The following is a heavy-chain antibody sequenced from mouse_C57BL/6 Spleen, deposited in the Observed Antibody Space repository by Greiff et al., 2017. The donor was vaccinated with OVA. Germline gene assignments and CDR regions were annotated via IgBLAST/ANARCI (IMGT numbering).Heavy chain of an antibody. CDR1: GFTFTDYY. Sequence: EVMLVESGGGLVQPGGSLSLSCAASGFTFTDYYMSWVRQPPGKALEWLGFIRNKANGYTTEYSASVKGRFTISRDNSQSIVYLQMNALSAEDSATYYCARDEIYYGSSYAAWFAYWGQGTLVTVSA. D-gene: IGHD1-1*01. J-gene: IGHJ3*01. CDR2: IRNKANGYTT. V-gene: IGHV7-3*01. CDR3: ARDEIYYGSSYAAWFAY.